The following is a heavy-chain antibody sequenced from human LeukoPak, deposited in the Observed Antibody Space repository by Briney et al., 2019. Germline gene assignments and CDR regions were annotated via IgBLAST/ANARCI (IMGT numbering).Heavy chain of an antibody. J-gene: IGHJ4*02. V-gene: IGHV4-39*01. CDR3: ATTSYYYDSPDY. Sequence: ASETLSLTCTVSGGSISSSSYYWGWIRQPPGKGLEWIGSIYYSGSTYYNPSLKSRVTISVDTSKNQFSLKLSSVTAADTAVYYCATTSYYYDSPDYWGQGTLVTVSS. CDR2: IYYSGST. D-gene: IGHD3-22*01. CDR1: GGSISSSSYY.